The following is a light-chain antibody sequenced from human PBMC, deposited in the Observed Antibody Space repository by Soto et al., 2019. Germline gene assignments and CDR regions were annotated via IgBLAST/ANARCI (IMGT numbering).Light chain of an antibody. CDR2: QAS. Sequence: DIQMTQSPSTLSASVGDRVTIACRASQSVSTWLAWYQQKPGEAPRLLIYQASTLEVGVPSSFSGSGSGTEFTLTISNLQPEDFATYYCQQYTNPYTFGQGTKLEI. CDR3: QQYTNPYT. J-gene: IGKJ2*01. V-gene: IGKV1-5*03. CDR1: QSVSTW.